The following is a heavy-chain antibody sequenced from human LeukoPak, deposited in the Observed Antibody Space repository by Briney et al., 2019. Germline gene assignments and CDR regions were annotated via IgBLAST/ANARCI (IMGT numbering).Heavy chain of an antibody. J-gene: IGHJ4*02. CDR2: ISYGGSNK. CDR1: GFTFTNYG. D-gene: IGHD3-16*01. CDR3: AKGGTYRDYFDY. V-gene: IGHV3-30*18. Sequence: GRSLRLSCAASGFTFTNYGIHWVRQAPGKGLEWVTVISYGGSNKYYADSVKGRFTISRDNSKNTLYLQMNSLRAEDTAVYYCAKGGTYRDYFDYWGQGTLVTVSS.